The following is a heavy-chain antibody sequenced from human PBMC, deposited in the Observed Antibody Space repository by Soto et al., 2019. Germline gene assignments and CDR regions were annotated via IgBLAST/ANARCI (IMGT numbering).Heavy chain of an antibody. J-gene: IGHJ6*02. Sequence: GESLKISCHGSGYSFANYWIAWVRQMPGKGLEWVGVIYPGDSDTRYSPSFRGQVTISADKSISHVYLQWSSLKASDTAMYYCARNRLRQYYYGMDVWGQGTTVTVSS. CDR3: ARNRLRQYYYGMDV. CDR2: IYPGDSDT. V-gene: IGHV5-51*01. D-gene: IGHD3-10*01. CDR1: GYSFANYW.